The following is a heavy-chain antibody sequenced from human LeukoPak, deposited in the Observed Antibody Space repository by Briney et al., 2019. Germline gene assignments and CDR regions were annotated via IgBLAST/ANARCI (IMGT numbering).Heavy chain of an antibody. J-gene: IGHJ4*02. CDR3: AKDRRVGIDY. CDR2: ISYDGSNK. D-gene: IGHD5-24*01. Sequence: GGSLRLSCAASGFTFSSYGTHWVRQAPGKGLEWVAVISYDGSNKYYADSVKGRFTISRDNSKNTLYLQMNSLRAEDTAVYYCAKDRRVGIDYWGQGTLVTVSS. CDR1: GFTFSSYG. V-gene: IGHV3-30*18.